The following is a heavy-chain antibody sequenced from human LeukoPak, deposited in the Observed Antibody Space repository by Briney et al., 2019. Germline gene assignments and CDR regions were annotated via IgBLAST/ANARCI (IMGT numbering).Heavy chain of an antibody. Sequence: GGSLRLSCAASRFTFSSYAMTWVRQAPGKGLEWVSAITDSGGTTFYADSVKGRFTISRDNSKNTLYLQMNSLRAEDTAVYYCASATNCDSSGYYLDYWGQGTLVTVSS. CDR3: ASATNCDSSGYYLDY. V-gene: IGHV3-23*01. J-gene: IGHJ4*02. D-gene: IGHD3-22*01. CDR2: ITDSGGTT. CDR1: RFTFSSYA.